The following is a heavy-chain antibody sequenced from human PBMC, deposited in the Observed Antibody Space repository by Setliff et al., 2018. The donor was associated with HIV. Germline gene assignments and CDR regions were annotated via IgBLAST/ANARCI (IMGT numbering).Heavy chain of an antibody. Sequence: SETLSLTCTVSGGSTTSSTYYWGWIRQPPGRGLEWIGSVSYTGRTYYNPSLKSRVTISIDTSRNQFSLNLSSVTAADTAVYYCVRLTSTVVTDGYDIWGQGTKVTVSS. D-gene: IGHD2-21*02. CDR3: VRLTSTVVTDGYDI. CDR1: GGSTTSSTYY. CDR2: VSYTGRT. J-gene: IGHJ3*02. V-gene: IGHV4-39*01.